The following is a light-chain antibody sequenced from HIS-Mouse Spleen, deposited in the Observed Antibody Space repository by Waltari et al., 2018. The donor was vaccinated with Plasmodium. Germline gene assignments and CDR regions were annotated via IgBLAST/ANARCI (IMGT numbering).Light chain of an antibody. J-gene: IGKJ2*01. Sequence: IVMTPSPASLAVLLGERAAIDCKCRLRVLYSSNNKNYLAWYQQKPGQPPKLLIYWASTRESGVPDRFSGSGSGTYFTLTICSLQAEDVAVYYCQQYYSTPYTFGQGTKLEIK. CDR2: WAS. CDR3: QQYYSTPYT. V-gene: IGKV4-1*01. CDR1: LRVLYSSNNKNY.